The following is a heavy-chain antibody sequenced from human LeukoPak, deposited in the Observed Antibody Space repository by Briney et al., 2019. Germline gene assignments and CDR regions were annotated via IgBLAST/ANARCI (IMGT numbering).Heavy chain of an antibody. D-gene: IGHD2-2*01. CDR2: IYYSGST. CDR1: GRSISSGDYY. J-gene: IGHJ4*02. V-gene: IGHV4-30-4*01. CDR3: ASHIVVVPAAIHPVDY. Sequence: SASLSLAWTVSGRSISSGDYYWSWIRQPPGKGPQWFGYIYYSGSTYYNPSLKSRVTISVDTSKNQFSLKLSSVTAADTAVYYCASHIVVVPAAIHPVDYWGQGTLVTVSS.